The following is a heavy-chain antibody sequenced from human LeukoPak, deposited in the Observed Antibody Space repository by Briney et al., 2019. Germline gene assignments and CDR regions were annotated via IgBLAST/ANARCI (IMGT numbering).Heavy chain of an antibody. CDR3: AKDYTRGILISPGFDY. CDR1: EFTLSSYA. Sequence: GGSLELPFQAPEFTLSSYARSLVRQAPGKGREGVSSSSGSGGSTYYADSVKGRFTISRDNSKNTLYLQMNSLRAEDTAVYYCAKDYTRGILISPGFDYWGQGTLVTVSS. V-gene: IGHV3-23*01. D-gene: IGHD3-16*01. J-gene: IGHJ4*02. CDR2: SSGSGGST.